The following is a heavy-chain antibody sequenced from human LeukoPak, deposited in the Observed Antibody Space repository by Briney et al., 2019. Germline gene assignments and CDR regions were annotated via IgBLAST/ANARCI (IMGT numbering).Heavy chain of an antibody. J-gene: IGHJ5*02. D-gene: IGHD4-17*01. Sequence: SETLSLTCIVSGGSISSISSNNYHWGWIRQPPGKGLEWIGSIYYSGSTYYNPSLKSRVTISVDPSKNQFSLKLSFVTAADTAVYYCARDYGDGNQRINWFDPWGQGTLVTVSS. CDR3: ARDYGDGNQRINWFDP. V-gene: IGHV4-39*02. CDR2: IYYSGST. CDR1: GGSISSISSNNYH.